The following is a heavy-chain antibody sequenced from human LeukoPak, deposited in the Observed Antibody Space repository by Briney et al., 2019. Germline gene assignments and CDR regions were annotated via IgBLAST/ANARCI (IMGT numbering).Heavy chain of an antibody. J-gene: IGHJ4*02. CDR3: TRKTPGRTPFDY. V-gene: IGHV3-23*01. D-gene: IGHD2-15*01. Sequence: GGTLRLSCSASGFTFSTYGMSWVRQSPGKGLEWVISISGSGSTTFYADSVRGRFTISRDNSKNTLYLQMDSLRAEDTAIYYCTRKTPGRTPFDYWGQGILVTVSS. CDR1: GFTFSTYG. CDR2: ISGSGSTT.